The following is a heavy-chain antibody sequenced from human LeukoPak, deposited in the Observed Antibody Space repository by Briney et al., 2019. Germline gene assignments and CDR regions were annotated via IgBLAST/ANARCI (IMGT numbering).Heavy chain of an antibody. V-gene: IGHV4-39*01. CDR1: GASISGSGFY. CDR3: ARHLRSGGHIVVVGLPDYFDY. CDR2: INHSGST. D-gene: IGHD2-21*01. J-gene: IGHJ4*02. Sequence: PSETLSLTCTVSGASISGSGFYWGWIRQPPGTGLEWIGEINHSGSTNYNPSLKSRVTISVDTSKNQFSLKLSSVTAADTAVYYCARHLRSGGHIVVVGLPDYFDYWGQGTLVTVSS.